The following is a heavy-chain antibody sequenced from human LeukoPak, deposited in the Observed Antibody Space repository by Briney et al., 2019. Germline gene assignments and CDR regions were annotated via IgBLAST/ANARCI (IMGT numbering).Heavy chain of an antibody. CDR2: INHSGST. J-gene: IGHJ4*02. D-gene: IGHD3-16*01. Sequence: SETLSLTCAVYGGSFSGYYWSWIRQPPGKGPEWIGEINHSGSTNYNPSLKSRVTISVDTSKNRFSLKLSSVTAADTAVYYCARGRLGGFDYWGQGTLVTVSS. CDR1: GGSFSGYY. V-gene: IGHV4-34*01. CDR3: ARGRLGGFDY.